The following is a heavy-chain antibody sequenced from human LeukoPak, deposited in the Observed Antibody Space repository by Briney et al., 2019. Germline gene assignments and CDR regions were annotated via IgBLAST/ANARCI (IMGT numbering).Heavy chain of an antibody. CDR1: GFTVSSNY. V-gene: IGHV3-53*01. J-gene: IGHJ4*02. CDR2: LYSAGST. D-gene: IGHD3-10*01. CDR3: ARDRYYGSGSYDY. Sequence: GGSLRLSCAASGFTVSSNYMSWVRQAPGKGLEWVSILYSAGSTYYVDSVKGRFTISRDNSKNTLYLQMNSLRAEDTAVYYCARDRYYGSGSYDYWGQGTLVTVPS.